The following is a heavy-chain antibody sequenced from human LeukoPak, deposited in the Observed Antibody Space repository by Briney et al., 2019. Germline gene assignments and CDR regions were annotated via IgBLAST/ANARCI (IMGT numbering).Heavy chain of an antibody. CDR2: ISYDGSNK. CDR1: GFTFSSYA. CDR3: ARDRQYSSSWCDY. J-gene: IGHJ4*02. Sequence: GRSLRLSCAASGFTFSSYAMHWVARAPARGRDGVAVISYDGSNKYYADSVKGRFTISRDNSKNTLYLQMNSLRAEDTAVYYCARDRQYSSSWCDYWGQGTLVTVSS. D-gene: IGHD6-13*01. V-gene: IGHV3-30*04.